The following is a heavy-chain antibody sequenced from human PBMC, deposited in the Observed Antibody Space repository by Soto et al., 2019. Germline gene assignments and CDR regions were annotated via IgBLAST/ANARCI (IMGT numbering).Heavy chain of an antibody. D-gene: IGHD2-15*01. J-gene: IGHJ5*02. V-gene: IGHV4-59*01. CDR3: ARHLGYCSVSSGYPYFAP. CDR1: GGSITSSY. CDR2: IYYSGSA. Sequence: LSLTCTVSGGSITSSYYSWIRQPPGKGLEWIGYIYYSGSANYNPSLKSRVTISVDTSNSQFSLKLSSVTAADTAVYYCARHLGYCSVSSGYPYFAPGGQGTLVTVSS.